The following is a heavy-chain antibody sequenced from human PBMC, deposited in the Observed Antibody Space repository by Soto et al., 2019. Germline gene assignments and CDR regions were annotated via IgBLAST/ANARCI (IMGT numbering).Heavy chain of an antibody. CDR1: GGSISSYY. J-gene: IGHJ3*02. V-gene: IGHV4-59*08. Sequence: SETLSLTCTVSGGSISSYYWSWIRQPPGKGLEWIGYIYYSGSTNYNPSLKSRVTISVDTSKNQFSLKLSSVTAADTAVYYCARGGGAAVLTPGINVLRYFDWLGFDIWGQGTMVTVSS. CDR3: ARGGGAAVLTPGINVLRYFDWLGFDI. CDR2: IYYSGST. D-gene: IGHD3-9*01.